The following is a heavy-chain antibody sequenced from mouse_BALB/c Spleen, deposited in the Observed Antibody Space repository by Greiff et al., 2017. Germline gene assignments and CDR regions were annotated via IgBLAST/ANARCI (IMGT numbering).Heavy chain of an antibody. Sequence: VQGVESGPGLVAPSQSLSITCTVSGFSLTSYGVHWVRQPPGKGLEWLGVIWAGGSTNYNSALMSRLSISKDNSKSQVFLKMNSLQTDDTAMYYCARGTYPGAMDYWGQGTSVTVSS. CDR2: IWAGGST. CDR1: GFSLTSYG. V-gene: IGHV2-9*02. CDR3: ARGTYPGAMDY. D-gene: IGHD5-1*01. J-gene: IGHJ4*01.